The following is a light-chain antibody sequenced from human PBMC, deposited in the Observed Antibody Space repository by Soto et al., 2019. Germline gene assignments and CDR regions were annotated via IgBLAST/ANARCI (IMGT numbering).Light chain of an antibody. J-gene: IGKJ3*01. V-gene: IGKV3-11*01. CDR1: QSIGSF. Sequence: EIVLTQSPATLSLSPGERATLSCRASQSIGSFLAWYQQKPGQPPRLLIYDASNRATGIPGRFSGSGSGTYFTLTISSLEPEDFAFYYCQQRGNWPPTFGPGTKVNIK. CDR3: QQRGNWPPT. CDR2: DAS.